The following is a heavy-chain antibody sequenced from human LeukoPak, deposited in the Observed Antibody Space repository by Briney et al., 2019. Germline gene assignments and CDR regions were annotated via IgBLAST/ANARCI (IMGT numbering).Heavy chain of an antibody. CDR3: ASLSVPRYCSGGSCYGRSRPTYYFDY. J-gene: IGHJ4*02. CDR2: INHSGST. Sequence: SETLSLTCAVYGGSFSGYYWSWTRQPPGKGLEWIGEINHSGSTNYNPSLKSRVTISVDTSKNQFSLKLSSVTAADTAVYYCASLSVPRYCSGGSCYGRSRPTYYFDYWGKGTLVTVSS. CDR1: GGSFSGYY. D-gene: IGHD2-15*01. V-gene: IGHV4-34*01.